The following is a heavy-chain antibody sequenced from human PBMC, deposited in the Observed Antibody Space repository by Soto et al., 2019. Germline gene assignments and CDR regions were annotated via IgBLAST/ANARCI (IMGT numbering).Heavy chain of an antibody. D-gene: IGHD3-22*01. CDR3: ARDSSGYQAVEYFQH. CDR1: GYTFTSYY. Sequence: QVQLVQSGAEVKKPGASVKVSCKASGYTFTSYYMHWVRQAPGQGLEWMGIINPSGGSTSYAQKFQGRVTMTRDTSTSTVYMELSSLRSEDMAVYYCARDSSGYQAVEYFQHWGQGTLVTVSS. V-gene: IGHV1-46*01. CDR2: INPSGGST. J-gene: IGHJ1*01.